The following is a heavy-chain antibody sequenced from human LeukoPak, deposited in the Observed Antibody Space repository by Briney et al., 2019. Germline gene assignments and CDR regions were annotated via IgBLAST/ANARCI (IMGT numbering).Heavy chain of an antibody. V-gene: IGHV3-30*18. J-gene: IGHJ3*02. CDR2: ISYDGSNK. CDR3: AKGGYYDRRDAFDI. D-gene: IGHD3-22*01. CDR1: GFTFSSYG. Sequence: PGESLRLSCAASGFTFSSYGMHWVRQAPGKGLEWVAVISYDGSNKYYADSVKGRFTISRDNSKNTLYLQMNSLRAEDTAVYYCAKGGYYDRRDAFDIWGQGTMVTVSS.